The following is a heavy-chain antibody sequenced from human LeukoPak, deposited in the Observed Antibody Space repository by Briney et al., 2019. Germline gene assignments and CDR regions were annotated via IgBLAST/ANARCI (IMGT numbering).Heavy chain of an antibody. Sequence: GASVKVSCKASGYTFTGYYMHWVRQAPGQGLEWMGWINPNSGGTNYAQKFQGRVTMTRDTSISTAYMELSSLRSEDTAVYYCARGVVTDRFRWFDPWGQGTLVTVSS. J-gene: IGHJ5*02. CDR2: INPNSGGT. D-gene: IGHD2-21*02. CDR1: GYTFTGYY. CDR3: ARGVVTDRFRWFDP. V-gene: IGHV1-2*02.